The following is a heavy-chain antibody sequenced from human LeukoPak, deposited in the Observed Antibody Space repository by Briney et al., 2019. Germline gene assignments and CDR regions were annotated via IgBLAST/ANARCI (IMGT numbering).Heavy chain of an antibody. CDR1: GGSFSGYY. V-gene: IGHV4-34*01. CDR3: ARDSSHYYDSSGSFDP. D-gene: IGHD3-22*01. CDR2: INHSGST. J-gene: IGHJ5*02. Sequence: SETLSLTCAVYGGSFSGYYWSWIRQPPGKGLEWIGEINHSGSTNYNPSLKSRVTISVDTSKNQFSLKLSSVTAADTAVYYCARDSSHYYDSSGSFDPWGQGTLVTVSS.